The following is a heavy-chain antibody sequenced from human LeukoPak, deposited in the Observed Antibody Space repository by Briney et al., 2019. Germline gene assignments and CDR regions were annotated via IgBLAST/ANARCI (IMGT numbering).Heavy chain of an antibody. J-gene: IGHJ4*02. CDR3: ARHSLNNYGSYY. Sequence: SEXLSLTCTVSGGSISSSTYSWTWIRQPPGKGLEWIGSIHYDGNTYYKPSLKSRVTISVDTSKIQFSLRLSSATAADMATYYCARHSLNNYGSYYWGQGTLVTVSS. D-gene: IGHD5-24*01. CDR2: IHYDGNT. V-gene: IGHV4-39*01. CDR1: GGSISSSTYS.